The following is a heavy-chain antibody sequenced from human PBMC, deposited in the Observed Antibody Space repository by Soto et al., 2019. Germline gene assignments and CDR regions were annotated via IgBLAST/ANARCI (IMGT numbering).Heavy chain of an antibody. CDR3: ARGPFYLGSGWSV. CDR1: GFTFSSYW. J-gene: IGHJ4*02. CDR2: INSDGNIT. Sequence: PGGSLRLSCAASGFTFSSYWMHWVRQAPGKGLVWVSRINSDGNITTYADSVKGRFTISRDNAKSTLYLQMNTLRAEDTAVYYCARGPFYLGSGWSVWGQGTLVTVSS. D-gene: IGHD6-13*01. V-gene: IGHV3-74*01.